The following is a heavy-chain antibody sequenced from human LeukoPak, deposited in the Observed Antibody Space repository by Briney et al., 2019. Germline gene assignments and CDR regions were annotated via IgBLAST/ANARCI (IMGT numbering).Heavy chain of an antibody. V-gene: IGHV1-18*01. J-gene: IGHJ5*02. CDR2: ISVYNGNT. CDR3: ARICIAAAGINWFDP. D-gene: IGHD6-13*01. Sequence: ASVKVSCKPSGYTFTSYCISWVRQAPEQGIEWMGWISVYNGNTNYAQKLQGRVTMTTDTSTSTAYMELRSLRSGDTVVYYCARICIAAAGINWFDPWGEGTRVTVSS. CDR1: GYTFTSYC.